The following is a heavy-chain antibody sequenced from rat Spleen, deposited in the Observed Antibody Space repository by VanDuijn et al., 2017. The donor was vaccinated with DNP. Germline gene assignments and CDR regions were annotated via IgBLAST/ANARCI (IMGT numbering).Heavy chain of an antibody. Sequence: EVQLVESGGGLVQPGRSLKLSCAASGFTFSDYNMAWVRQAPKMGLEWVATIICDGSHTFYRDSVQGRFIISRDNAKNTLYLQMNSLRSEDTAIYYCAIGLQWTPFDYWGQGVMVTVSS. CDR3: AIGLQWTPFDY. CDR1: GFTFSDYN. D-gene: IGHD3-2*01. J-gene: IGHJ2*01. CDR2: IICDGSHT. V-gene: IGHV5-7*01.